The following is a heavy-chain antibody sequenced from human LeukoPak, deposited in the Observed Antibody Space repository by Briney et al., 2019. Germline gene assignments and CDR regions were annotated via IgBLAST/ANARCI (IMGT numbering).Heavy chain of an antibody. CDR1: GFTFSSYA. CDR3: ANGGIQLWLPSYY. V-gene: IGHV3-23*01. D-gene: IGHD5-18*01. J-gene: IGHJ4*02. Sequence: VGSLRLSCAASGFTFSSYAMSWVRQAPGKGLEWVSAISGSGGSTYYADSVKGRFTISRDNSKNTLYLQMNSLRAEDTAVYYCANGGIQLWLPSYYWGQGTLVTVSS. CDR2: ISGSGGST.